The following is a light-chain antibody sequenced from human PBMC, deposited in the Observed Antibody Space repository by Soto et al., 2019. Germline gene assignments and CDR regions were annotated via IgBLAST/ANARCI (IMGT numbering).Light chain of an antibody. CDR3: QQYYSNPQT. Sequence: DIVMTQSPDSLAMSPGERATINCKSSQTVLYSPNNKNYLAWYQQRPGQSPKLLIYWASTRESGVPDRFSGSGSGTDFTLTINSLQAEDVAVYYCQQYYSNPQTFGQGTKVEIE. CDR1: QTVLYSPNNKNY. J-gene: IGKJ1*01. V-gene: IGKV4-1*01. CDR2: WAS.